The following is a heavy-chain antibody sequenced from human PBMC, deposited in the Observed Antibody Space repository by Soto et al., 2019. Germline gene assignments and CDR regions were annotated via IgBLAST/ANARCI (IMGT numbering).Heavy chain of an antibody. V-gene: IGHV1-8*01. CDR2: MNPNHGNA. D-gene: IGHD6-25*01. Sequence: ASVKVSCKASGFTFITYDFSWVRQAAGQGLEWMGWMNPNHGNAGFAQKFRGRINMTRNTSISTAYLELSSLRSDDSAVYFCARRKERSGPYYLDLWGQGTQVTVSS. CDR3: ARRKERSGPYYLDL. CDR1: GFTFITYD. J-gene: IGHJ4*02.